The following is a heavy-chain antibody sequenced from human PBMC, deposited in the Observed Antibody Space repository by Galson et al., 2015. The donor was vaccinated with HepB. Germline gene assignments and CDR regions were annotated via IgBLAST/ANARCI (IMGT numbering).Heavy chain of an antibody. D-gene: IGHD3-16*02. Sequence: SVKVSCKASGGTFSSYVISWVRQAPGQGLEWMGGIIPVFGTTNYAQRFQGRVTISADESATTVHMEVIRLRSEDTAVYYCARGPPAESLSSCFASWGQGTLVTVSS. CDR3: ARGPPAESLSSCFAS. CDR1: GGTFSSYV. J-gene: IGHJ4*02. V-gene: IGHV1-69*13. CDR2: IIPVFGTT.